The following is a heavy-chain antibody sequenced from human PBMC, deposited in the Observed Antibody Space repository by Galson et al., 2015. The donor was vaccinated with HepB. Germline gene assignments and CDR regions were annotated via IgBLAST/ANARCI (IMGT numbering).Heavy chain of an antibody. J-gene: IGHJ3*01. CDR1: GDSISTINW. CDR3: VCFNRVMVLSVIQNSDAFDV. D-gene: IGHD3/OR15-3a*01. Sequence: TLSLTCAVSGDSISTINWWSWVRQPPGKRLEWIGEVHHSGGANYNPSLKSRVTMSIDKSKNQFSLRLDSVTAADTAMYYCVCFNRVMVLSVIQNSDAFDVWGQGTMLTVSS. V-gene: IGHV4-4*02. CDR2: VHHSGGA.